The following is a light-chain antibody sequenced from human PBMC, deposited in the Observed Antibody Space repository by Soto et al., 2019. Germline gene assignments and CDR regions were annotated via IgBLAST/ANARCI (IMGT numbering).Light chain of an antibody. Sequence: IVLTQSPGTLSLSPGERATLSCMASQSIGSLLGGSQQKPGRAPRLLIADVSNRATGSPARVSGSGSGTDFTLTISSLESEDFAVYYCHQRRQWPLTFGGGTKVDIK. CDR1: QSIGSL. CDR2: DVS. CDR3: HQRRQWPLT. J-gene: IGKJ4*01. V-gene: IGKV3-11*01.